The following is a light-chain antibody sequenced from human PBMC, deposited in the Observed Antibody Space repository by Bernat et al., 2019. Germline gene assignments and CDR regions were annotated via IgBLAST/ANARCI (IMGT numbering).Light chain of an antibody. CDR1: NFENKY. J-gene: IGLJ1*01. V-gene: IGLV3-1*01. Sequence: FVLTQPPSVSVSPGQTATIACSGTNFENKYVCWYQQKTGQAPVLIIYQDKRRPSGIPERFSGSSSGNTATLTIGGTQPVDEADYYCQTWDSKTYVFGTGTKVSVL. CDR2: QDK. CDR3: QTWDSKTYV.